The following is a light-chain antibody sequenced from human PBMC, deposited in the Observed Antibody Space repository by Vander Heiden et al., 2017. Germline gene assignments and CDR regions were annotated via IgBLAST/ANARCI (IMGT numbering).Light chain of an antibody. J-gene: IGKJ4*02. V-gene: IGKV3-15*01. Sequence: EIVMTQSPATLSVSPGERATLSCRASQSVSSNLAWYQQKPGQAPRLLIYGESTRVTGIPARFSGSGSGTEFTLTISSLQSEDFAVYYCQQYNNGTQLTFGGGTKVEIK. CDR1: QSVSSN. CDR3: QQYNNGTQLT. CDR2: GES.